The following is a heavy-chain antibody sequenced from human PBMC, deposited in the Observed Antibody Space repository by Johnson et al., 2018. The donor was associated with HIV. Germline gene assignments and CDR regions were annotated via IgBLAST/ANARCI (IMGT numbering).Heavy chain of an antibody. CDR3: VTRDPTHRPGAFDI. D-gene: IGHD1-14*01. V-gene: IGHV3-11*04. CDR2: ISNSGRTI. CDR1: GFTFSDYY. J-gene: IGHJ3*02. Sequence: QMLLVESGGGLVKPGGSLRLSCVASGFTFSDYYMSWVRQAPGKGLEWVSYISNSGRTIYSADAVQGRFTISRDNAKNSLYLQMNSLRAEDTAVYYCVTRDPTHRPGAFDIWGQGTLVTVSS.